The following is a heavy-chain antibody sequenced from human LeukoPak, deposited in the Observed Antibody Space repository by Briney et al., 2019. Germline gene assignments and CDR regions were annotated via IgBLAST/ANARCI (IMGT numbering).Heavy chain of an antibody. CDR3: ASRRITIFGVVIIGGWFDP. CDR1: GGSISSGGYY. Sequence: SETLSLTCTVSGGSISSGGYYWSWIRQHPGKGLEWIGYIYYSGSTYYNPSLKSPVTISVETSNNQFSLKLSSVTAADTAVYYCASRRITIFGVVIIGGWFDPWGQGTLVTVSS. D-gene: IGHD3-3*01. CDR2: IYYSGST. J-gene: IGHJ5*02. V-gene: IGHV4-31*01.